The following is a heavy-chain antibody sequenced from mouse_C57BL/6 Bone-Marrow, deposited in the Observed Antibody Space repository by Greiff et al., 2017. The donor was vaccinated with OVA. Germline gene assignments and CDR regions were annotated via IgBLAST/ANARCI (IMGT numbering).Heavy chain of an antibody. V-gene: IGHV1-50*01. Sequence: QVQLQQPGAELVKPGASVKLSCKASGYTFTSYWMQWVKQRPGQGLEWIGEIDPSDSYTNYNQKFKGKATLTVDTSSSTAYMQLSRLTSEDSAVYYCARFWALRVDYWGQGTSVTVSS. D-gene: IGHD1-2*01. CDR3: ARFWALRVDY. CDR1: GYTFTSYW. J-gene: IGHJ4*01. CDR2: IDPSDSYT.